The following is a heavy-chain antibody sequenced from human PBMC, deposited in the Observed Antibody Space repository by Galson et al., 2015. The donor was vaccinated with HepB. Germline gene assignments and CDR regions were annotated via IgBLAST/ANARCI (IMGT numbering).Heavy chain of an antibody. D-gene: IGHD1/OR15-1a*01. CDR1: GGSFSGYY. CDR2: INHSGST. Sequence: TCAVYGGSFSGYYWSWIRQPPGKGLEWIGEINHSGSTNYNPSLKSRVTISVDTSKNQFSLKLSSVTAADTAVYYCARGGKTIAYYYYYYMDVWGKGTTVTVSS. V-gene: IGHV4-34*01. CDR3: ARGGKTIAYYYYYYMDV. J-gene: IGHJ6*03.